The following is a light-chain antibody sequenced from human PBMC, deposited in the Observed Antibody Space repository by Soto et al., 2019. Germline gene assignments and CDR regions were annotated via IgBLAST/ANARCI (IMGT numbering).Light chain of an antibody. CDR3: QHYYSYPLT. V-gene: IGKV1-8*01. Sequence: AIRMTQSPSSLSASTGDRVTITCRASQGISSYLAWYQQKPGKAPKLLIYAASTLQSRVPSRFSDSGSGTDFTLTISCLQSEDFATYYCQHYYSYPLTFGPGTKVDIK. J-gene: IGKJ3*01. CDR2: AAS. CDR1: QGISSY.